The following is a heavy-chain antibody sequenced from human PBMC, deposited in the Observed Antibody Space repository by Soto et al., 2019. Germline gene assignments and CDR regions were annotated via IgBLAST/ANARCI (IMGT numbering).Heavy chain of an antibody. D-gene: IGHD3-16*01. Sequence: QVQLAESGGAVVQPGRSLRLSCVASGFTFRSSGMHWVRQAPGKGLEWVAVIWYDGSEKYYTDSVKGRFTISRENSNNSLYMPMNRLRAEDTAVYFCVRETCEYYGGQDGYFDLWGRGTLVTVSS. CDR2: IWYDGSEK. V-gene: IGHV3-33*01. CDR1: GFTFRSSG. J-gene: IGHJ2*01. CDR3: VRETCEYYGGQDGYFDL.